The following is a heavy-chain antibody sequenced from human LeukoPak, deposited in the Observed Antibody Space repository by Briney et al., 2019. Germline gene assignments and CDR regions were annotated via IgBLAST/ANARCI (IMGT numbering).Heavy chain of an antibody. D-gene: IGHD5-24*01. J-gene: IGHJ4*02. CDR1: GFSISNSA. CDR2: VSSHGNDG. CDR3: TRDAYNFNDFDY. Sequence: GGSLRLSCAASGFSISNSAMSWVRQAPGKGLEWVAVVSSHGNDGYYADSVKGRFTISRDNSKNTLYLQIDSLRAEDTAIYYCTRDAYNFNDFDYWGQGTLVTVSS. V-gene: IGHV3-30*01.